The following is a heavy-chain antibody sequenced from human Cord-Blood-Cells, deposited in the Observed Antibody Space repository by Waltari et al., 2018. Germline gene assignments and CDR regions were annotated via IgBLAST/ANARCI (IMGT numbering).Heavy chain of an antibody. J-gene: IGHJ5*02. CDR3: ARDPRTSSSTPGNGFDR. CDR1: GGTFSSYA. Sequence: QVQLVQSGAEVKKPGSSVKVSCKASGGTFSSYAISWVRQAPAQGLEWMGGIIPIFGTAKYSQRFQGRVTITADKSTSTAYMELSSLRSEDTAVYYCARDPRTSSSTPGNGFDRWGQGTLVTVSS. V-gene: IGHV1-69*06. CDR2: IIPIFGTA. D-gene: IGHD6-6*01.